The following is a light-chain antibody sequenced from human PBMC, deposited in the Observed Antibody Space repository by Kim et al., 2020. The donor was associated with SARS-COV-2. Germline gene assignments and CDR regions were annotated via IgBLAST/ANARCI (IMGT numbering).Light chain of an antibody. CDR2: QDI. CDR3: QAWDNNAAI. Sequence: SVSPGQTATIPCSGDNLGGRYVSWYQQRPVQTPVLVMYQDIERPSGIPDRFSGSNSGNTVTLTISGTQAMDEADYYCQAWDNNAAIFGGGTQLTVL. V-gene: IGLV3-1*01. J-gene: IGLJ2*01. CDR1: NLGGRY.